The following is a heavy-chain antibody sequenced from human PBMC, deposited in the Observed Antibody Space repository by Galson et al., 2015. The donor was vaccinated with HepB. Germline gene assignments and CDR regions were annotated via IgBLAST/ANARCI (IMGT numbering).Heavy chain of an antibody. V-gene: IGHV4-30-2*06. CDR1: GGSVSSGIYS. Sequence: TLSLTCAVSGGSVSSGIYSWSWIRQSPGRGLEWIGNIYHSESTYYNPSLKNRVTISLDRSKNQFSLKLSSVTAADTAVYYCARGDCRGSTCPEDDAFDIWGQGTMVTVSS. CDR3: ARGDCRGSTCPEDDAFDI. CDR2: IYHSEST. D-gene: IGHD2-15*01. J-gene: IGHJ3*02.